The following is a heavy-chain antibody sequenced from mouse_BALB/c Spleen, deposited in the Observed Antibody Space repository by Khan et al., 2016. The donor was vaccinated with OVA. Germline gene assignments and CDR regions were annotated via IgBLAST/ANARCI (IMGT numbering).Heavy chain of an antibody. D-gene: IGHD3-1*01. J-gene: IGHJ3*01. V-gene: IGHV1S81*02. CDR3: TGGGYGGFAY. Sequence: QVQLQQSGAELVKPGASVKLSCRASGYTFTSYYMYWVKQRPGQGLEWIGDINPSNGGTNFNEKFKSKATLTVDKSSSTAYIQLSSLTSEDSAVYCCTGGGYGGFAYWGQGTLVTVSA. CDR1: GYTFTSYY. CDR2: INPSNGGT.